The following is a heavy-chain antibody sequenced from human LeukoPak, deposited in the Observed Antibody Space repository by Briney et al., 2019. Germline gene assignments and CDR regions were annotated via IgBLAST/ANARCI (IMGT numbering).Heavy chain of an antibody. CDR2: IDHSGRT. D-gene: IGHD1-26*01. Sequence: SETLSLTCAVYGGPFSGHYWSWIRQPPGKGLEWIAEIDHSGRTTYNPSLKNRVSISVDTSKNQISLKLSSVAAADTAVYYCARHGGPFTTYPYYYYYMDVWGKGNTVTVSS. CDR3: ARHGGPFTTYPYYYYYMDV. J-gene: IGHJ6*03. V-gene: IGHV4-34*01. CDR1: GGPFSGHY.